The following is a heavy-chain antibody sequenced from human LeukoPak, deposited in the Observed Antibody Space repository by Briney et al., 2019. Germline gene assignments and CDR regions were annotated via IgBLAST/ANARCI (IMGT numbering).Heavy chain of an antibody. J-gene: IGHJ4*02. CDR3: WANYYDSSGYSYFDY. V-gene: IGHV4-30-4*01. CDR2: IYYSGSA. Sequence: SQTLSLTCSVSGDSINSGGYYWSWIRQHPGKGLEWIGDIYYSGSASYNPSLKSRVTISVDTSKNQFSLKLSSVTAADTAVYYCWANYYDSSGYSYFDYWGQGTLVTVSS. CDR1: GDSINSGGYY. D-gene: IGHD3-22*01.